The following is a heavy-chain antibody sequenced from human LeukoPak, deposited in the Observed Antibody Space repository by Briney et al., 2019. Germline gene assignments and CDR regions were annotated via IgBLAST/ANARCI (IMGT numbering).Heavy chain of an antibody. CDR3: TTAEERLY. CDR1: GFTFRNAW. Sequence: GGSLRLSCAASGFTFRNAWMSWVRQAPGEGLEWVGRIKSKTDGATTDYAAPVKGRFTISRDDSKNTLYPQMNSLKTADTAVYYCTTAEERLYWGQGTLVTVSS. J-gene: IGHJ4*02. D-gene: IGHD1-1*01. CDR2: IKSKTDGATT. V-gene: IGHV3-15*01.